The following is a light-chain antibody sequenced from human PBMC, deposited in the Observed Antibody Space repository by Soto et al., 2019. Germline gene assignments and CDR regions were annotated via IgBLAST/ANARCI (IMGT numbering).Light chain of an antibody. Sequence: EIVLTQSPGTLSLSPGERATLSCRASQSVSGTHLAWYQQTPGQAPRLLIYGASSRATGIPDRFSGSGSGTDFTLTISRLEPEDFTVYYCQQYGTLPPTFGPGTKVDVK. CDR3: QQYGTLPPT. CDR1: QSVSGTH. J-gene: IGKJ3*01. CDR2: GAS. V-gene: IGKV3-20*01.